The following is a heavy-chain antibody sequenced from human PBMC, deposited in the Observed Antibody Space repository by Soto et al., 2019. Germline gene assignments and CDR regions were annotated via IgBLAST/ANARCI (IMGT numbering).Heavy chain of an antibody. CDR2: INPNSGGT. D-gene: IGHD3-9*01. CDR3: ARDNEEVLRYFDWLPPPNWFDP. Sequence: ASVKVSCKASGYTFTGYYMHWVRQAPGQGLEWMGWINPNSGGTNYAQKFQGRVTMTRDTSISTAYMELSRLRSDDTAVYYCARDNEEVLRYFDWLPPPNWFDPRGQGTLVTVSS. V-gene: IGHV1-2*02. J-gene: IGHJ5*02. CDR1: GYTFTGYY.